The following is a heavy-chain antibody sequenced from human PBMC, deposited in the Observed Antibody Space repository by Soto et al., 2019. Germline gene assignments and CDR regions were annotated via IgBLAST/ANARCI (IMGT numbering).Heavy chain of an antibody. V-gene: IGHV3-23*01. CDR2: IQGRDDTT. D-gene: IGHD2-2*01. Sequence: EVQLLESGGGLVQPGGSLTLSCAASGFTFSTYAMGWVRQAPGKGLEWVSTIQGRDDTTFYADSVRGRFPISRDNSKNTMSLQVNTLRGDDTAVYYCAKETDPRCCYGVDYWGQGALVTVSS. CDR3: AKETDPRCCYGVDY. CDR1: GFTFSTYA. J-gene: IGHJ4*02.